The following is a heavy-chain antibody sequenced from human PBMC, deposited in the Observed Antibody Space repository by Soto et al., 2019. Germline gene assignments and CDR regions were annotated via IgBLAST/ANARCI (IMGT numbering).Heavy chain of an antibody. CDR1: GSSISSGEYY. J-gene: IGHJ3*01. V-gene: IGHV4-30-4*01. CDR2: IYYSGST. CDR3: VRRGTNTWAFDV. Sequence: QVQLQESGPGLVKPSQTLSLTCTVSGSSISSGEYYWTWIRQPPGKGLEWIGYIYYSGSTYYNPSLKRRLTISVDTSKNQFYLSLSSVTAADMAVYYCVRRGTNTWAFDVWGQGTMVTVSS.